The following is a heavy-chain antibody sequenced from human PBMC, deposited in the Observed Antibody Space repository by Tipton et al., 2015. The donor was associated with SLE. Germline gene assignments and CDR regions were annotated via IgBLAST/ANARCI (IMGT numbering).Heavy chain of an antibody. CDR3: ARYITMIVVGEAFDI. CDR2: IYYSGST. V-gene: IGHV4-59*12. CDR1: GGSISSYY. J-gene: IGHJ3*02. Sequence: TLSLTCTVSGGSISSYYWSWIRQPPGKGLEWIGYIYYSGSTNYNPSLKSRVTISVDTSKNQFSLKLSSVTAADTAVYYCARYITMIVVGEAFDIWGQGTMVTVSS. D-gene: IGHD3-22*01.